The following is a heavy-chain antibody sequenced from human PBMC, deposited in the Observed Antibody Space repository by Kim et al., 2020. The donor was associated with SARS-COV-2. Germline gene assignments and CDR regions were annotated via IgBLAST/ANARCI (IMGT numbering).Heavy chain of an antibody. CDR3: TTDPELLWFGELFGY. V-gene: IGHV3-15*01. Sequence: GGSLRLSCAASGFTFSNAWMSWVRQAPGKGLEWVGRIKSKTDGGTTDYAAPVKGRFTISRDDSKNTLYLQMNSLKTEDTAVYYCTTDPELLWFGELFGYWGQGTLVTVSS. J-gene: IGHJ4*02. CDR1: GFTFSNAW. CDR2: IKSKTDGGTT. D-gene: IGHD3-10*01.